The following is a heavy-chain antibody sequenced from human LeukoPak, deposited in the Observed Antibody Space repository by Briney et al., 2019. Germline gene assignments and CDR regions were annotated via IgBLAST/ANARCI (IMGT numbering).Heavy chain of an antibody. D-gene: IGHD1-20*01. CDR3: ARTITGHQLDYFDY. CDR2: IYSDGST. Sequence: GGSLRLSCAASGFTFSNNYMSWVRQAPGKGLEWVSIIYSDGSTYYADSVKGRFTISRDTSMNTLYLQMSSLRAEDTAVYYCARTITGHQLDYFDYWGQGTLVTVSS. CDR1: GFTFSNNY. J-gene: IGHJ4*02. V-gene: IGHV3-53*01.